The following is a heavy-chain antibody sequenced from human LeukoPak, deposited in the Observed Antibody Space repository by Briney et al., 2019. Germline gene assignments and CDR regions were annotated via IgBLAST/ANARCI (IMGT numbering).Heavy chain of an antibody. V-gene: IGHV3-66*01. D-gene: IGHD2-15*01. Sequence: GGSLRLSCAASGFTFSSYSMNWVRQAPGKGLEWVSVIFSGGSTYYADSVKGRFTISRDNSKNTLYLQMSSLRVEDTAVYYCARDRGGYWFDPWGQGTLVTVSS. J-gene: IGHJ5*02. CDR2: IFSGGST. CDR1: GFTFSSYS. CDR3: ARDRGGYWFDP.